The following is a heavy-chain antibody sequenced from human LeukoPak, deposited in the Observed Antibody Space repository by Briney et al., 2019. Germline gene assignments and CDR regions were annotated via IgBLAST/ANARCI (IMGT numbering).Heavy chain of an antibody. CDR3: STTSRGWYGVGDH. D-gene: IGHD6-19*01. CDR2: IRYSGNT. J-gene: IGHJ4*02. CDR1: GGSTSSSDYY. Sequence: SETLSLTCTVPGGSTSSSDYYWGWIRQPPDEGLEWIASIRYSGNTYYSPSLKSRLTISADTSKNQFSLKVTSVTATDTAVYYCSTTSRGWYGVGDHWGQGALVTVSS. V-gene: IGHV4-39*01.